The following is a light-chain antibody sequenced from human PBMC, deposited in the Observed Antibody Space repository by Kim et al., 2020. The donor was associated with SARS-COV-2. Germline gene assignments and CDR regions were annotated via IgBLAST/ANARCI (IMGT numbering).Light chain of an antibody. CDR2: RDS. Sequence: VALGQTASITCGGDNIGSKHVHWYQQKAGQAHVLVIYRDSSRPAEITERFSGSNSGNTATLTVSRAQAGDEADYYCQVWDNNTWVFGAGTQLTVL. CDR3: QVWDNNTWV. J-gene: IGLJ3*02. V-gene: IGLV3-9*01. CDR1: NIGSKH.